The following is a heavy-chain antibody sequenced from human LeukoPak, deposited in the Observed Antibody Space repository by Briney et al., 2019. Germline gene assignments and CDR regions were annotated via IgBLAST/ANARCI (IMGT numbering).Heavy chain of an antibody. CDR3: AREVLLWFGEFDY. D-gene: IGHD3-10*01. V-gene: IGHV3-30-3*01. Sequence: GGSLRLSCAASGFTFSSYAMHWVRQASGKGLEWVAVISYDGSNKYYADSVKGRFTISRDNSKNTLYLQMNSLRAEDTAVYYCAREVLLWFGEFDYWGQGTLVTVSS. J-gene: IGHJ4*02. CDR2: ISYDGSNK. CDR1: GFTFSSYA.